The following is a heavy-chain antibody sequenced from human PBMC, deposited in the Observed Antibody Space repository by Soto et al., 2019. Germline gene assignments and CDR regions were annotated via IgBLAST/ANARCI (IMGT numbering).Heavy chain of an antibody. CDR2: IWYDGSNK. J-gene: IGHJ4*02. CDR1: GFTFSSYG. CDR3: ARDGDSGLYYFDY. V-gene: IGHV3-33*01. D-gene: IGHD3-22*01. Sequence: GGSLRLSCAASGFTFSSYGMHWVRQAPGKGLEWVAVIWYDGSNKYYADSVKGRFTISRDNSKNTLYLQMNSLRAEDTAVYYCARDGDSGLYYFDYWGQGTLVTVSS.